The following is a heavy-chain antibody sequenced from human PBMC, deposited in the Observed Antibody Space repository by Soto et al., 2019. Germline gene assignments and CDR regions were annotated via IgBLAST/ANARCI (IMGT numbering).Heavy chain of an antibody. J-gene: IGHJ6*02. CDR1: GFTFSSYA. D-gene: IGHD6-13*01. CDR3: AREHLVYYYYYGMDV. V-gene: IGHV3-30-3*01. CDR2: ISYDGSNK. Sequence: QVQLVESGGGVVQPGRSLRLSCAASGFTFSSYAMHWVRQAPGKGLEWVAVISYDGSNKYYADSVKGRFTISRDNSKNTLYLQMNSLRAEDTGVYYCAREHLVYYYYYGMDVWGQGATVTVSS.